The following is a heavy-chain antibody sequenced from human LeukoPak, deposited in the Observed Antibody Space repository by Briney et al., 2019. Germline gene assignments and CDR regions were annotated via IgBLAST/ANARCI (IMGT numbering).Heavy chain of an antibody. CDR1: GFTFSSYS. J-gene: IGHJ3*02. Sequence: GGSLRLSCAASGFTFSSYSMNWVRQAPGKGLEWVSVIYGGGHTDYSDSVKGRFTLSRDNSKNTLFLQMNSLRAEDTAVYYCARGNLDGFDIWGQGTMVTVSS. V-gene: IGHV3-66*01. CDR2: IYGGGHT. CDR3: ARGNLDGFDI.